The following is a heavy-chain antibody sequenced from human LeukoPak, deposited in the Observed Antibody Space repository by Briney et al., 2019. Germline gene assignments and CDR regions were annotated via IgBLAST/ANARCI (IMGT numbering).Heavy chain of an antibody. V-gene: IGHV3-30*18. D-gene: IGHD3-10*01. Sequence: GGSLRLSCAASGFTFSSYGMHWVRRAPGKGLEWVAVISYDGSNKYYADSVKGRFTISRDNSKNTLYLQMNSLRAEDTAVYYCAKRTGYRWGQGTLVTVSS. J-gene: IGHJ5*02. CDR2: ISYDGSNK. CDR1: GFTFSSYG. CDR3: AKRTGYR.